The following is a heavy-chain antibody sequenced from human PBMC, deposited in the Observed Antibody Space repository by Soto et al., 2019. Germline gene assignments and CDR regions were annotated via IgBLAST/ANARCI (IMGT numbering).Heavy chain of an antibody. CDR1: GCTLPFTNYD. Sequence: ASVKVSCKASGCTLPFTNYDIVWVRQTTGQGLELVGRMSPDSGDTAYAEKFRGRVTVTGDTSISTVYMELRGLTSEETGVYYCASGPYVEIVSTGVYRFAPWAQGTTVTVSS. CDR3: ASGPYVEIVSTGVYRFAP. V-gene: IGHV1-8*01. J-gene: IGHJ5*02. CDR2: MSPDSGDT. D-gene: IGHD5-12*01.